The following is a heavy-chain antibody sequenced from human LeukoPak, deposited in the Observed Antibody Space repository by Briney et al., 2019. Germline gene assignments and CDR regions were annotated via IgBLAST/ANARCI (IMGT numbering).Heavy chain of an antibody. D-gene: IGHD3-22*01. CDR3: AKAGVRYYDSSGLHAFDI. Sequence: SETLSLTCTVSGGSISSTSYFWGWIRQPSGKGLEWIGTIYYSGSTYYNPSLKSRVTMSVDTSRNQFSLKLSSVNAADTAVYYCAKAGVRYYDSSGLHAFDIWGQGTMVTVSS. V-gene: IGHV4-39*01. CDR2: IYYSGST. J-gene: IGHJ3*02. CDR1: GGSISSTSYF.